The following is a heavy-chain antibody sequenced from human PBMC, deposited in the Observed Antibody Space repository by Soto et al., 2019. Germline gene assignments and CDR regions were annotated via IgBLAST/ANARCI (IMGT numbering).Heavy chain of an antibody. CDR3: ARGRRTYHPLTTGGYYGMDV. CDR2: INPNSGGT. Sequence: ASVKVSCKASGYSFTGYHMHWVRQAPGQGLEWMGWINPNSGGTNYAQKFQGWVTMTRDTSISTAYMELSRLRSDDTAVYYCARGRRTYHPLTTGGYYGMDVWGQWTSVTVSS. V-gene: IGHV1-2*04. CDR1: GYSFTGYH. D-gene: IGHD4-17*01. J-gene: IGHJ6*02.